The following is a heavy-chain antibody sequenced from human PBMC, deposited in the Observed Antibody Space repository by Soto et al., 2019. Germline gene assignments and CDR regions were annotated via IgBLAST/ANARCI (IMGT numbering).Heavy chain of an antibody. V-gene: IGHV4-30-4*01. J-gene: IGHJ5*02. CDR2: IYSSGNT. Sequence: QVQLQVSGPGLVEPSQTLSLTCTVSGASVSSGDYYWTWIRQPPGKDLEWIGYIYSSGNTNYNPSLRSRVTMSNDTSKNQFSLKLSSVTAADTAVYYCARRVTGGGERFDPWGQGTLVTVSS. D-gene: IGHD7-27*01. CDR1: GASVSSGDYY. CDR3: ARRVTGGGERFDP.